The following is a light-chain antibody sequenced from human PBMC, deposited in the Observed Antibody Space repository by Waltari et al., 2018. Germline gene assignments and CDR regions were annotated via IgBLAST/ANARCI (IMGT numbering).Light chain of an antibody. Sequence: DIQMTQSPSTLSASVGDSVTITCRASQSISSWLAWYQQKPGKAPKLLIDKASSLESGVPSRFSGSGSETEFTLTISSLQPDDFATYYCQQYNTYSGTFGQGTKVEIK. V-gene: IGKV1-5*03. J-gene: IGKJ1*01. CDR3: QQYNTYSGT. CDR1: QSISSW. CDR2: KAS.